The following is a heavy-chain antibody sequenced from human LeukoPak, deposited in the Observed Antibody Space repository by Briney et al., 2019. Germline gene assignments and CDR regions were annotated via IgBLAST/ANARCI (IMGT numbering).Heavy chain of an antibody. D-gene: IGHD5-12*01. CDR1: GGSISSGGYY. V-gene: IGHV3-72*01. Sequence: LSLTCTVSGGSISSGGYYWSWIRQHPGKGLEWVGRIRNKANSYTTEYVASVKGRFTISRDDSKNSLSLQMNSLKTEDTAMYYCASNVDSGFDVWGQGKMVTVSS. J-gene: IGHJ3*01. CDR2: IRNKANSYTT. CDR3: ASNVDSGFDV.